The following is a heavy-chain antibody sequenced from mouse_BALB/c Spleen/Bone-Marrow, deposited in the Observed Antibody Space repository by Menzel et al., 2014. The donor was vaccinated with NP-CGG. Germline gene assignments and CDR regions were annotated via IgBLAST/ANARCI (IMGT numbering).Heavy chain of an antibody. CDR2: ILPGSGST. CDR3: ARHYYGSSHFAY. CDR1: GYTFSSYW. V-gene: IGHV1-9*01. J-gene: IGHJ3*01. Sequence: SGAELMKPGASVKISCKATGYTFSSYWIEWVKQRPGHGLEWIGEILPGSGSTNYNEKFKGKATFTADTSPNTAYMQLSSLTSEDSAVYYCARHYYGSSHFAYWGQGTLVTVSA. D-gene: IGHD1-1*01.